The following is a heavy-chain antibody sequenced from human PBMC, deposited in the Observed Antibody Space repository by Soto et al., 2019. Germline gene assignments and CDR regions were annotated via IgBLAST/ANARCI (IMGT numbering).Heavy chain of an antibody. V-gene: IGHV4-31*03. J-gene: IGHJ5*02. CDR3: ARRNYWFDP. CDR1: GGSISSGSYY. CDR2: IYYSGST. Sequence: PSETLSLTCTVAGGSISSGSYYWSWIRQHPGKGLEWIGYIYYSGSTYYNPSLKSRVTISLDTSKNQFSLKLSSVTAADTAVYYCARRNYWFDPWGQGTLVTVSS.